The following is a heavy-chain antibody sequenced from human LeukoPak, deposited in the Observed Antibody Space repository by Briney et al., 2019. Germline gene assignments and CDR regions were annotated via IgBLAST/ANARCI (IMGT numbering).Heavy chain of an antibody. J-gene: IGHJ5*02. V-gene: IGHV1-18*01. CDR2: ISAYNGNT. CDR3: ARHNDYGDYVFWFDP. CDR1: GYTFTSYG. D-gene: IGHD4-17*01. Sequence: ASVKVSCKASGYTFTSYGISWVRQAPGQGLEWMGWISAYNGNTNYAQKLQGRVTMTTDTSTSTAYMELRSLRSDDTAVYYCARHNDYGDYVFWFDPWGQGTLVTVSS.